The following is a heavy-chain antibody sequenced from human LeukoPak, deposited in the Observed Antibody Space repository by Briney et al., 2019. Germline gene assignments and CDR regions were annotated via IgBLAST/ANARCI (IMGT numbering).Heavy chain of an antibody. V-gene: IGHV1-2*02. J-gene: IGHJ4*02. CDR2: INPNSGGT. CDR1: GYTFTGYY. CDR3: ASQYGDYIPCLDY. D-gene: IGHD4-17*01. Sequence: GASVKVSCKASGYTFTGYYMHWERQAPGQGLEWKGWINPNSGGTNYAQKFQGRVTMTRDTSISTAYMELSRLRSDDTAVYYCASQYGDYIPCLDYWGQGTLVTVSS.